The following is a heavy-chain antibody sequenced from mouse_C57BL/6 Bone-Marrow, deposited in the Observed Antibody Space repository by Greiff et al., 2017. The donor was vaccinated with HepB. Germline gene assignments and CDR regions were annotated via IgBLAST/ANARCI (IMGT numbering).Heavy chain of an antibody. V-gene: IGHV14-3*01. D-gene: IGHD1-1*01. Sequence: EVKLVESVAELVRPGASVKLSCTASGFNIKNTYMHWVKQRPEQGLEWIGRIDPANGNTKYAPKFQGKATITADTSSNTAYLQLSSLTSEDTAIYYCASDRLDYYGFYFDYWGQGTTLTVSS. CDR3: ASDRLDYYGFYFDY. CDR1: GFNIKNTY. CDR2: IDPANGNT. J-gene: IGHJ2*01.